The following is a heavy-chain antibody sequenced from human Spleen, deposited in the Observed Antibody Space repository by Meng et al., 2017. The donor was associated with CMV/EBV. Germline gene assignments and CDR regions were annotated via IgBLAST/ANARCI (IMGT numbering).Heavy chain of an antibody. CDR2: IYHSGST. V-gene: IGHV4-4*02. D-gene: IGHD5-18*01. CDR1: GASISSGNW. Sequence: QVQVEESGPGLVKPSETLSLPCVVSGASISSGNWWNWVRQPPGKGLEWIGDIYHSGSTNYNPSLKSRVTISVDKSKNQFSLKLSSVTAADMAVYYCANYSYGDYWGQGTLVTVSS. CDR3: ANYSYGDY. J-gene: IGHJ4*02.